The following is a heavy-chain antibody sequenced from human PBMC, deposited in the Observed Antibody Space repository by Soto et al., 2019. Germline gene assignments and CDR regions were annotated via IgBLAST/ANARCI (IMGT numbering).Heavy chain of an antibody. Sequence: PSETLSLTCTVSGGSISSSSYYWGWIRQPPGKGLEWIGSIYYSGSTYYNPSLKSRVTISVDTSKNQFSLKLSSVTAADTAVYYCARHNSMIVVEIDYWGQGTLVTVSS. CDR3: ARHNSMIVVEIDY. J-gene: IGHJ4*02. CDR2: IYYSGST. V-gene: IGHV4-39*01. CDR1: GGSISSSSYY. D-gene: IGHD3-22*01.